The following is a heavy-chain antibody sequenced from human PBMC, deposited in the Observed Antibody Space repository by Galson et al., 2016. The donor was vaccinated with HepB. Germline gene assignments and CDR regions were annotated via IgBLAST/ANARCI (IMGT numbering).Heavy chain of an antibody. CDR1: GFTFSSYG. Sequence: SLRLSCAASGFTFSSYGMHWVRQAPGKGLEWVAVISYDGSNKYYADSVKGRFTISRDNSKNTLYLQMNSLRAEDTAVYYCATEKWLRLVGYYGKDAWGKGTTVTVSS. CDR3: ATEKWLRLVGYYGKDA. CDR2: ISYDGSNK. D-gene: IGHD5-12*01. J-gene: IGHJ6*04. V-gene: IGHV3-30*03.